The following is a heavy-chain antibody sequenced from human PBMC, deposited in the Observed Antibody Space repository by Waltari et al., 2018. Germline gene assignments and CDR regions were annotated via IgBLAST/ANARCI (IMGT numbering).Heavy chain of an antibody. Sequence: QVQLVESGGGVVQPGRSLRLSCAASGVTFSSYAMHWVRQGPGRGLGWVAVISYDGSNKYYADSLKGRFTISRDNSKNTLYLQMNSLRAEDTAVYYCARDLLMVRGVIANYYYYGMDVWGQGTTVTVSS. J-gene: IGHJ6*02. CDR2: ISYDGSNK. D-gene: IGHD3-10*01. CDR3: ARDLLMVRGVIANYYYYGMDV. V-gene: IGHV3-30*01. CDR1: GVTFSSYA.